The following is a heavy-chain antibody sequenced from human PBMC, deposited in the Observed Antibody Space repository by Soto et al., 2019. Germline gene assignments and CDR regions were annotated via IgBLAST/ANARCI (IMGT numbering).Heavy chain of an antibody. Sequence: KTSETLSLTCTVSGDSISSGGYSWSWIRQPPGKGLEWVGYIDRSGSTYYNPSLQSRVTISVDRSSHQFSLSLTSVTAADMAFYYCARDGAWRGFDVWGQGTTVTVSS. J-gene: IGHJ6*02. D-gene: IGHD1-26*01. CDR3: ARDGAWRGFDV. V-gene: IGHV4-30-2*01. CDR1: GDSISSGGYS. CDR2: IDRSGST.